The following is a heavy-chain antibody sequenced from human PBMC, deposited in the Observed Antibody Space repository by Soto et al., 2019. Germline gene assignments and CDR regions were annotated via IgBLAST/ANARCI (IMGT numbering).Heavy chain of an antibody. Sequence: SETLSLTCTVSGASISVHSYYWTWIRQPPGKGLEWIGSSYYSGTTYFNPSLKSRATISVDTPKNQFSLKLTSVTAADTAVYYCARAVYCTTANCWDDFHYYNIDVWGQGTAVTVSS. CDR3: ARAVYCTTANCWDDFHYYNIDV. CDR2: SYYSGTT. CDR1: GASISVHSYY. J-gene: IGHJ6*02. V-gene: IGHV4-39*07. D-gene: IGHD2-2*01.